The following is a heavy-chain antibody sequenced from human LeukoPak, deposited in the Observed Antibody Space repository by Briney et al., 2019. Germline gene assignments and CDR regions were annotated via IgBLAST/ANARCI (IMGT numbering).Heavy chain of an antibody. V-gene: IGHV3-30*02. Sequence: GGSLRLSCAASGFTFSSYGMHWVRQAPGKGLEWVAFIRYDGSNKYYADSVKGRFTISRDNSKNTLYLQMNSLRAEDTAVYYCAKDLSPTYYYGSGLRDWFDPWGQGTLVTVSS. CDR3: AKDLSPTYYYGSGLRDWFDP. CDR2: IRYDGSNK. D-gene: IGHD3-10*01. J-gene: IGHJ5*02. CDR1: GFTFSSYG.